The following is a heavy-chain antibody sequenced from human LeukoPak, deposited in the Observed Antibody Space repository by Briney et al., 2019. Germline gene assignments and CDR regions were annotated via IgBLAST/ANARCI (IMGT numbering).Heavy chain of an antibody. V-gene: IGHV3-7*01. J-gene: IGHJ6*03. Sequence: GGSLRLSCAASGFTFSSYWMSWVRQAPGKGLEWVANIKQDGSEKYYVDSVKGRFTISRDNAKNSLYLQVNSLRAEDTAVYYCARAPGVTTVTTPYYYYYYMDVWGKGTTVTVSS. CDR3: ARAPGVTTVTTPYYYYYYMDV. D-gene: IGHD4-17*01. CDR1: GFTFSSYW. CDR2: IKQDGSEK.